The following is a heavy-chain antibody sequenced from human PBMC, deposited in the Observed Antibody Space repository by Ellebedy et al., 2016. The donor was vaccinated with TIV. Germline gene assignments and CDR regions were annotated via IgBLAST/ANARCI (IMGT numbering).Heavy chain of an antibody. Sequence: MPSETLSLTCTVSGGSISSSSYYWGWIRQPPGKGLEWIGTIYYSGSTYYNPSLKSRVTISVHTSKNQFSLKLRSVTAADTAVYYCAKVGASTFGYYYYGMDVWGQGTTVTVSS. V-gene: IGHV4-39*01. CDR3: AKVGASTFGYYYYGMDV. CDR1: GGSISSSSYY. J-gene: IGHJ6*02. CDR2: IYYSGST. D-gene: IGHD1-26*01.